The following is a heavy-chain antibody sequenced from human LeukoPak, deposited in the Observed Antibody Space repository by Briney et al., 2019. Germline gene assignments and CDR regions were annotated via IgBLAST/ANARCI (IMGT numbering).Heavy chain of an antibody. J-gene: IGHJ3*02. CDR2: ISWNSGSI. CDR1: GFTFDDYA. Sequence: GGSLRLSCAASGFTFDDYAMHWVRQAPGKGLEWVSGISWNSGSIGYADSVKGRFTISRDNAKNSLYLQMNSLRAEDTALHYCAKDTYGSGVDAFDIWGQGTMVTVSS. D-gene: IGHD3-10*01. V-gene: IGHV3-9*01. CDR3: AKDTYGSGVDAFDI.